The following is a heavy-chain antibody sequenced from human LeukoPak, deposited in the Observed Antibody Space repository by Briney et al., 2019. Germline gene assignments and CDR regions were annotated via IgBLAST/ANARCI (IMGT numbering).Heavy chain of an antibody. J-gene: IGHJ4*02. Sequence: PGGSLRLSCAASGFTFSGHAMNWVRQAPGKGLERVSGISGGGGSVYYADSVKGRFTISRGNSKSTLYLQMNSLRAEDTAVYYCAKDISRINVIVVAPGRGIDYWGQGTLVTVSS. D-gene: IGHD3-22*01. CDR3: AKDISRINVIVVAPGRGIDY. CDR1: GFTFSGHA. V-gene: IGHV3-23*01. CDR2: ISGGGGSV.